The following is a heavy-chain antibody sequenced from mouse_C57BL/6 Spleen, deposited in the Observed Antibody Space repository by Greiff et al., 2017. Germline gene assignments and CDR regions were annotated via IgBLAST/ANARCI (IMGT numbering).Heavy chain of an antibody. V-gene: IGHV1-50*01. CDR2: IYPSDSYT. J-gene: IGHJ2*01. CDR3: AERGLLRPPDD. D-gene: IGHD1-2*01. Sequence: QVQLQQPGAELVKPGASVKLSCKASGYTFTSYWMPWVKQRPGQGLEWIGEIYPSDSYTNYNQKFKGKATLTVDTSSSTAYMQRSSLTSEDSAVYYCAERGLLRPPDDWGQGATLTVAT. CDR1: GYTFTSYW.